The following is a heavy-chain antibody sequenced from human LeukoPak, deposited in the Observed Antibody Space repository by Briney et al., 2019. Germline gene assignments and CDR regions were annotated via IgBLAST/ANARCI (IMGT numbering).Heavy chain of an antibody. Sequence: SETLSLTCAVYGGSFSGYYWSWIRHPPGRGLEWITEIDHSGSTHYNPSLKSRVIISVDMSQHQVSLRLNSLTAADTAVYYCARGYTYYGSGSPPGDVWGNGTSVIVSS. CDR2: IDHSGST. J-gene: IGHJ6*04. D-gene: IGHD3-10*01. CDR3: ARGYTYYGSGSPPGDV. V-gene: IGHV4-34*01. CDR1: GGSFSGYY.